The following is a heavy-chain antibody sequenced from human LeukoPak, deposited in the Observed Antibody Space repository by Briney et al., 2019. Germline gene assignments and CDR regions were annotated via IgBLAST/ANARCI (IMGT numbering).Heavy chain of an antibody. Sequence: GGSLRLSCAASGFTFSSYAMSWVRQAPGKGLEWVSGISGSGGSTYYADSAKVRITISRDNSKNTLYLQMNSLRAEDTAVYYCAKGKGDTGGSFDYWGQGTLVTVSS. V-gene: IGHV3-23*01. D-gene: IGHD3-16*01. J-gene: IGHJ4*02. CDR2: ISGSGGST. CDR3: AKGKGDTGGSFDY. CDR1: GFTFSSYA.